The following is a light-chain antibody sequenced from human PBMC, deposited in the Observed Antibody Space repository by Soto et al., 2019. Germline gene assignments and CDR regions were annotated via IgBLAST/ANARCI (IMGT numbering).Light chain of an antibody. Sequence: EIVLTQSPDTPSLSPGERASLSCRASQSVHTFLAWYQQRPGQPPRLLIYGASTRATGVPARFSGSGSGTDFTLTISSLEPEDFAVYYCHQRSNWPPDTFGQGTRLDI. CDR3: HQRSNWPPDT. CDR1: QSVHTF. CDR2: GAS. V-gene: IGKV3-11*01. J-gene: IGKJ5*01.